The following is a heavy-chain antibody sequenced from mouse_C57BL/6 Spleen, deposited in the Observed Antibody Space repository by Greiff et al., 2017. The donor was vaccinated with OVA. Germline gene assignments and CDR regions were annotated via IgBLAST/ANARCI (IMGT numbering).Heavy chain of an antibody. CDR3: ARDGNYVGAMDY. CDR1: GYSITSGYY. CDR2: ISYDGSN. Sequence: EVKLEESGPGLVKPSQSLSLTCSVTGYSITSGYYWNWIRQFPGNKLEWMGYISYDGSNNYNPSLKNRISITSDTSKDQFFLKLNSVTTEDTATYYCARDGNYVGAMDYWGQGTSVTVSS. D-gene: IGHD2-1*01. J-gene: IGHJ4*01. V-gene: IGHV3-6*01.